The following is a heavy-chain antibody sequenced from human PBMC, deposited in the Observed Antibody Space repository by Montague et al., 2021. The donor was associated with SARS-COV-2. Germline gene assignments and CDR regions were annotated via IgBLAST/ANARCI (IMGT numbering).Heavy chain of an antibody. CDR3: ARDSRTDFDWLFPDSGSYYYYMDV. CDR2: IYYSGST. CDR1: GGSISSSSYY. D-gene: IGHD3-9*01. J-gene: IGHJ6*03. Sequence: SETLSLTCTLSGGSISSSSYYWGWIRQPPGKGLEWIGSIYYSGSTYYXPSLKSRVTISVDTSKNQFSLKLSSVTAADTAVYYCARDSRTDFDWLFPDSGSYYYYMDVWGKGTTVTVSS. V-gene: IGHV4-39*02.